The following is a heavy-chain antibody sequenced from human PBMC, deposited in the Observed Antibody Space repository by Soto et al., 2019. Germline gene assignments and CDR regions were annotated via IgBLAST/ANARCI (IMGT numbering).Heavy chain of an antibody. Sequence: QVQLVQSGAEVKKPGASVKVSCKASGYTFTSYDINWVRQATGQGLEWMGWMNPNSGNTGYAQKFQGRVTMTRNTSISTGYMGLSSLRSEDTAVYYCARDTIPYHWNDSPQDYGMDVWGQGTTVTVSS. CDR3: ARDTIPYHWNDSPQDYGMDV. CDR1: GYTFTSYD. CDR2: MNPNSGNT. D-gene: IGHD1-1*01. J-gene: IGHJ6*02. V-gene: IGHV1-8*01.